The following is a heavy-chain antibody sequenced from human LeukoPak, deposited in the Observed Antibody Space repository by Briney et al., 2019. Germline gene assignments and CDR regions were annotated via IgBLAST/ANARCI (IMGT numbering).Heavy chain of an antibody. V-gene: IGHV3-23*01. D-gene: IGHD3-22*01. CDR2: VSGSGGGT. J-gene: IGHJ4*02. CDR1: GFSFSNYA. Sequence: GGSLRLSCAASGFSFSNYAMNWVRQAPGKGLEWVSGVSGSGGGTYYADSVKGRFTISRDNSKNTLNLQMNSLRAEDTAVYYCAKGHIESGGYNYFDYWGQGTLVTVSS. CDR3: AKGHIESGGYNYFDY.